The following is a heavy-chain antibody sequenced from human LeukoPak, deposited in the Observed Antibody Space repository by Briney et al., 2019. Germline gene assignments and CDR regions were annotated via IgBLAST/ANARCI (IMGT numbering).Heavy chain of an antibody. CDR3: ARDPYSYGYGGY. Sequence: GASVKVSCKASGYTFTSYYMHWVRQAPGQGLEWMGIINPSGGSTSYAQKFQGRVTMTRDMSTSTVYMELSSLRSDDTAVYYCARDPYSYGYGGYWGQGTLVTVSS. V-gene: IGHV1-46*01. D-gene: IGHD5-18*01. CDR2: INPSGGST. J-gene: IGHJ4*02. CDR1: GYTFTSYY.